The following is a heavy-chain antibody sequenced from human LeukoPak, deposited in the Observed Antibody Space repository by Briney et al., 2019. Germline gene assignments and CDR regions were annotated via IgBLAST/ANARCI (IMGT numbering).Heavy chain of an antibody. V-gene: IGHV1-46*01. D-gene: IGHD3-22*01. J-gene: IGHJ4*02. Sequence: ASVQVSCQATGYTYTSYYMHWVRQAPAQGGEWMGIIKPSVGSKSYAQKFQGRVTRTGDMSTSKVYMELSSLRSKDTAVYYCAREYGSSGYYPLGYWGRGTLVTVSS. CDR1: GYTYTSYY. CDR2: IKPSVGSK. CDR3: AREYGSSGYYPLGY.